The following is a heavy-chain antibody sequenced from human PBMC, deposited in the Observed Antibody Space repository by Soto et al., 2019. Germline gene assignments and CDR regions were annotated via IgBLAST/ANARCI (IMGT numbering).Heavy chain of an antibody. CDR3: AKQLGRFPPRDYYYGMDV. Sequence: GGSLRLSCAASGFTFSSYSMNWVRQAPGKGLEWVSYISSSSSTIYYADSVKGRFTISRDNANNSLYLQMNSLRDEYTAVYYCAKQLGRFPPRDYYYGMDVWGQGTTVTVSS. CDR1: GFTFSSYS. V-gene: IGHV3-48*02. D-gene: IGHD6-6*01. J-gene: IGHJ6*02. CDR2: ISSSSSTI.